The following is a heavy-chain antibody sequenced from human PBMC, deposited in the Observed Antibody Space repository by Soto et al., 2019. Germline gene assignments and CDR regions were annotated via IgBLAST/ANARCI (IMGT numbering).Heavy chain of an antibody. J-gene: IGHJ4*02. CDR2: IVPIVDTS. CDR3: VRVVAIPGYPDN. V-gene: IGHV1-69*12. D-gene: IGHD5-12*01. Sequence: QVQLVQAGAEVRQPASSVKVSCKTSGGTFSSYAISCVRQAPGQGLEWMGGIVPIVDTSTYAQKLQGRVTITADESTSTVYMELSSLRSDDTAVYYCVRVVAIPGYPDNWGQGTLVTVSS. CDR1: GGTFSSYA.